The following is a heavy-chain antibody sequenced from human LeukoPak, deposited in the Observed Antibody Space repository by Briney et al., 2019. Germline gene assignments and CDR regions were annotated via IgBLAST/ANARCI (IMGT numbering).Heavy chain of an antibody. J-gene: IGHJ4*02. V-gene: IGHV4-34*01. D-gene: IGHD4-17*01. Sequence: SETLSLTCAVYGGSFSGYYWSWIRQPPGKGLEWIGETNHNGSTNYNPSLKSRVTISVDTSKNQFSLKLSSVTAADTAVYYCARLGYGDYYFDYWGQGTLVTVSS. CDR1: GGSFSGYY. CDR3: ARLGYGDYYFDY. CDR2: TNHNGST.